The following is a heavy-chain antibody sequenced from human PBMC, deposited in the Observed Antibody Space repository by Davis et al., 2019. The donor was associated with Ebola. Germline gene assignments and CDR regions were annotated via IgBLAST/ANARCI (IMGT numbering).Heavy chain of an antibody. CDR1: GFTFSGSA. CDR2: IRSKANSYAT. D-gene: IGHD4-23*01. Sequence: PGGSLRLSCAASGFTFSGSAMHWVRRASGKGLEWVGRIRSKANSYATAYAASVKGRFTISRDDSKNTAYLQMNSLKTEDTAVYYCTGTTVVNDYWGQGTLVTVSS. J-gene: IGHJ4*02. V-gene: IGHV3-73*01. CDR3: TGTTVVNDY.